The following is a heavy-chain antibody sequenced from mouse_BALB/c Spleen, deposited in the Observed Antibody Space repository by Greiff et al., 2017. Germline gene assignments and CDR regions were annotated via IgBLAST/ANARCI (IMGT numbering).Heavy chain of an antibody. V-gene: IGHV5-17*02. J-gene: IGHJ1*01. CDR2: ISSGSSTI. D-gene: IGHD1-1*01. CDR1: GFTFSSFG. Sequence: DVQLVESGGGLVQPGGSRKLSCAASGFTFSSFGMHWVRQAPEKGLEWVAYISSGSSTIYYADTVKGRFTISRDNPKNTLFLQMTSLRSEDTAMYYCARRGITTVDWYFDVWGAGTTVTVSS. CDR3: ARRGITTVDWYFDV.